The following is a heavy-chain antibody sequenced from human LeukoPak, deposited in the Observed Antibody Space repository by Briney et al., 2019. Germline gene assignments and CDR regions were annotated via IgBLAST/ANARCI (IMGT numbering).Heavy chain of an antibody. CDR1: GYTLTELS. V-gene: IGHV1-24*01. CDR3: ATGSPAAMVPIFDY. D-gene: IGHD2-2*01. CDR2: FDPEDGET. Sequence: ASVKVSCKVSGYTLTELSMHWVRQAPGKGPEWMGGFDPEDGETIYTQKFKGRVTMTEDTSTDRAYMELSSLRSEDTAVYYCATGSPAAMVPIFDYWGQGTLVTVSS. J-gene: IGHJ4*02.